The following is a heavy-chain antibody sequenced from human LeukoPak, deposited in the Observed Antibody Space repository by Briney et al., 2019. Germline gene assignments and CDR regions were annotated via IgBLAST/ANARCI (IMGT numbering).Heavy chain of an antibody. CDR3: ASSTPVTTTYSFNY. D-gene: IGHD4-17*01. Sequence: SQTLSLTCTVSGGSISSGGYYWSWIRQHPGTGLEWIGYIYYRGSTYYNPSLKSRVTISVDTSKNQFSLKLSSVTAADTAVYYCASSTPVTTTYSFNYWGQGTLVTVSS. J-gene: IGHJ4*02. V-gene: IGHV4-31*03. CDR2: IYYRGST. CDR1: GGSISSGGYY.